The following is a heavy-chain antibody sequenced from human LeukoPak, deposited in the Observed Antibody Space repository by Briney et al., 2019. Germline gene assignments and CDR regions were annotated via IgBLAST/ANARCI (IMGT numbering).Heavy chain of an antibody. V-gene: IGHV1-8*01. CDR1: GYTFTSYD. J-gene: IGHJ4*02. CDR3: ARDYGDYVTLFDY. CDR2: MNPNSGNT. Sequence: ASVKVSCEASGYTFTSYDINWVRQATGQGLEWMGWMNPNSGNTGYAQKFQGRVTMTRNTSISTAYMELSSLRSEDTAVYYCARDYGDYVTLFDYWGQGTLVTVSS. D-gene: IGHD4-17*01.